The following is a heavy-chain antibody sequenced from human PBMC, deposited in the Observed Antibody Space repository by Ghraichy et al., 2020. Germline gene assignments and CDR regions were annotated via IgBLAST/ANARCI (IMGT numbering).Heavy chain of an antibody. Sequence: ASVKVSCKASGYTFTSYGISWVRQAPGPGLEWMGWISAYNGNTNYAQKLQGRVTMTTDTSTSTAYMELRSLRSDDTAVYYCAREGSYGHFYYYYYGMDVWGQGTTVTVSS. CDR2: ISAYNGNT. CDR3: AREGSYGHFYYYYYGMDV. D-gene: IGHD5-18*01. J-gene: IGHJ6*02. CDR1: GYTFTSYG. V-gene: IGHV1-18*01.